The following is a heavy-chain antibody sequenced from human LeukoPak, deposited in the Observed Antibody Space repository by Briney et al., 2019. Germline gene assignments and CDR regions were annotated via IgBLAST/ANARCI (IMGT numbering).Heavy chain of an antibody. CDR2: MHTTGST. D-gene: IGHD3-22*01. V-gene: IGHV4-4*07. CDR3: ARDRYYYDSSGYYRFDY. Sequence: PSETLSLTCTVSGGSISSYYWSWIRQPAGKGLEWIGRMHTTGSTNYNPSLKSRVTMSVDTSKNQFSLKLSSVTAADTAVYYCARDRYYYDSSGYYRFDYWGQGTLVTVSS. J-gene: IGHJ4*02. CDR1: GGSISSYY.